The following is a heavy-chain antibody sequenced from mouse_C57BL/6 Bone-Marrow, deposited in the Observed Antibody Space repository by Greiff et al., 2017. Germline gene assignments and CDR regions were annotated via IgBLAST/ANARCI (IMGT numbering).Heavy chain of an antibody. J-gene: IGHJ2*01. V-gene: IGHV5-6*01. Sequence: EVQGVESGGDLVKPGGSLKLSCAASGFTFSSYGMSWVRQTPDKRLEWVATISSGGSYTYYPDSVKGRITISRDNAKNTLYLQMSSLKSEDTAMYYCARRDGYYGNYFDYWGQGTTLTVSS. CDR3: ARRDGYYGNYFDY. CDR2: ISSGGSYT. CDR1: GFTFSSYG. D-gene: IGHD2-3*01.